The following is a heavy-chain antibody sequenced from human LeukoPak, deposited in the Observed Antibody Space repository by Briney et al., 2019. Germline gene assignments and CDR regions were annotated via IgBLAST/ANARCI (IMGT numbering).Heavy chain of an antibody. D-gene: IGHD6-19*01. Sequence: GGSLRLSCAASGFTFSSYAMSWVRQAPGKGLEWVSATSGSGASTYYADSVKGRFTISRDNSKNTLYLQMNSLRVEDTAVYYCAKDPAVANTARRFQHWGQGTLVTVTS. CDR3: AKDPAVANTARRFQH. V-gene: IGHV3-23*01. CDR2: TSGSGAST. J-gene: IGHJ1*01. CDR1: GFTFSSYA.